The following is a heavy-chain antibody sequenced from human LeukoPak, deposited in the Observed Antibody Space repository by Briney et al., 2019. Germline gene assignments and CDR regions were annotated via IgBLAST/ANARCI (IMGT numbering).Heavy chain of an antibody. V-gene: IGHV3-30*04. Sequence: GRSLRLSCAASGFTFSTFAMHWVRQAPGKGLEWVAILSYDGSSKYYADSVKGRFTISRDNSKKTLYLQMNSLRTEDTAVYYCARSAAAGRTVATFGYWGQGTLVTVSS. CDR3: ARSAAAGRTVATFGY. J-gene: IGHJ4*02. CDR2: LSYDGSSK. D-gene: IGHD5-12*01. CDR1: GFTFSTFA.